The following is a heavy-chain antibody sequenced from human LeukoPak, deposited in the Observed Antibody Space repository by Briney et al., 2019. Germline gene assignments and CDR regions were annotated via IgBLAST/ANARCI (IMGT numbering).Heavy chain of an antibody. J-gene: IGHJ3*02. CDR2: IYPGDSDT. V-gene: IGHV5-51*01. Sequence: GESLKISCKGSGYSFTSYWIVWVRQMPGKGLERMGIIYPGDSDTRYSPSFQGQVTISADKSISTAYLQWSSLKASDTAMYYCARPRIAAARAAFDIWGQGTMVPVSS. CDR1: GYSFTSYW. D-gene: IGHD6-13*01. CDR3: ARPRIAAARAAFDI.